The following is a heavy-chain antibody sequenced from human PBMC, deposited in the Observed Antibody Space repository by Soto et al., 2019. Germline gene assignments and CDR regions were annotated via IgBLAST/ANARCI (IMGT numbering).Heavy chain of an antibody. V-gene: IGHV3-15*07. CDR1: GFTFSNAW. D-gene: IGHD3-3*01. CDR2: IKSKTDGGTT. J-gene: IGHJ4*01. CDR3: ISVSYITIVRVRLAY. Sequence: GGSLRLSCAASGFTFSNAWINWVRQAPGKGLEWVGRIKSKTDGGTTDFAAPVKGRFAILRDDSKNMVYLQMNSLKTEDTAVYYCISVSYITIVRVRLAYWAHRTLVTVSS.